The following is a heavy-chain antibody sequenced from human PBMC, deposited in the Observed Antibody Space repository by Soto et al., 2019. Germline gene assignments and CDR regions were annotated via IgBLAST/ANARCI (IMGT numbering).Heavy chain of an antibody. CDR1: VYTLTELS. D-gene: IGHD6-6*01. J-gene: IGHJ6*02. Sequence: ASVKVSCKVSVYTLTELSIHWVRQAPGKGLEWMGGFDPEDGETIYAQKFQGRVTMTEDTSTDTAYMELSSLRSEDTAVYYCARDHSSSSGDYYYYYGMDVWGQGTTVTVSS. V-gene: IGHV1-24*01. CDR3: ARDHSSSSGDYYYYYGMDV. CDR2: FDPEDGET.